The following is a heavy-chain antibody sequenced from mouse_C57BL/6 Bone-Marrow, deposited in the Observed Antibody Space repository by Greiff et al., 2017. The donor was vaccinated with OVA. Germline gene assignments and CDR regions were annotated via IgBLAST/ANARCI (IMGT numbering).Heavy chain of an antibody. CDR3: ARGKFITTVVAFYYYAMDY. Sequence: VQLKQSGPELVKPGASVKISCKASGYSFTGYYMHWVKQSHGNILDWIGYIYPYNGVSSYNQKFKGKATLTVDKSSSTAYMELRSLTSEDSAVYYFARGKFITTVVAFYYYAMDYWGQGTSVTVSS. D-gene: IGHD1-1*01. J-gene: IGHJ4*01. CDR1: GYSFTGYY. CDR2: IYPYNGVS. V-gene: IGHV1-31*01.